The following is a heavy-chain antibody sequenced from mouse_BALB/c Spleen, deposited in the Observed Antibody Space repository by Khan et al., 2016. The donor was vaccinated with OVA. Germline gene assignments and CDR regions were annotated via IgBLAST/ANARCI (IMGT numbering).Heavy chain of an antibody. CDR2: INPSNGGT. CDR1: GYTFTSYY. V-gene: IGHV1S81*02. D-gene: IGHD4-1*01. Sequence: QVQLKQSGAELVKPGASVKLSCKASGYTFTSYYMYWVKQRPGQGLEWIGEINPSNGGTNFNENFKSKATLTVDKSSSTAYMQLSSLTSEDSAIYYCTLGPWFAYWGQGTLVTVSA. J-gene: IGHJ3*01. CDR3: TLGPWFAY.